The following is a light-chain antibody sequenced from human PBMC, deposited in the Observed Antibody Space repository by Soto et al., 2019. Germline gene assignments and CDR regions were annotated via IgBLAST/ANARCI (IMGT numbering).Light chain of an antibody. CDR1: SSDVGSYNL. J-gene: IGLJ2*01. Sequence: QSALTQPASVSGSPGQSITISCTGTSSDVGSYNLVSWYQQHPGKAPKLMIYEVSKRPSGVSNRFDGSKSGNTASLTISGLQAEYEADYYCCSYAGSSTLVFAGGTKLTVL. V-gene: IGLV2-23*02. CDR2: EVS. CDR3: CSYAGSSTLV.